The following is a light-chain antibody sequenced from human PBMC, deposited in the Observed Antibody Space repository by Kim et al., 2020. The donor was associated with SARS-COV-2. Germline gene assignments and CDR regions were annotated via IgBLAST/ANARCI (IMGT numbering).Light chain of an antibody. CDR2: GAS. CDR1: QDIGND. Sequence: ASVGDGGTITSRAGQDIGNDLGWYQQNPGRAPKRLLYGASNLQSGVPSRCSGSGSETEFTLTINSRQPEDVATYFCLQHRTYPITFGGGTRLEIK. J-gene: IGKJ5*01. V-gene: IGKV1-17*01. CDR3: LQHRTYPIT.